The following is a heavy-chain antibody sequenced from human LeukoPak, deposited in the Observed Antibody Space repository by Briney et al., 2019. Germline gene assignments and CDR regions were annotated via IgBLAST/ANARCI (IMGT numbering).Heavy chain of an antibody. Sequence: SETLSLTCTVSDGFVSPYYWRWVRQPPEGGLEGIGNISYSGSNDSNASLKSRVTFSVDTSKNQFSLPLSSDPAAHTAMYYCARGQRGLPFWGQGILVTVSS. J-gene: IGHJ4*02. V-gene: IGHV4-59*02. CDR1: DGFVSPYY. CDR3: ARGQRGLPF. D-gene: IGHD3/OR15-3a*01. CDR2: ISYSGSN.